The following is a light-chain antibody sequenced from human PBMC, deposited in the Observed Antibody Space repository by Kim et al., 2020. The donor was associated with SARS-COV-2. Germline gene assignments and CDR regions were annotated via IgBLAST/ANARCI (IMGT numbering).Light chain of an antibody. CDR3: QQSNNFPIT. CDR2: AAS. J-gene: IGKJ5*01. Sequence: DVQMTQSPSSVSASVGARVTITCRASQGVASWLAWYQQKPGKAPKLLIYAASALQDGVSSRFSGRGSGTEFTLTISSLQPEDSATYYCQQSNNFPITFGQGTRLEIK. CDR1: QGVASW. V-gene: IGKV1-12*01.